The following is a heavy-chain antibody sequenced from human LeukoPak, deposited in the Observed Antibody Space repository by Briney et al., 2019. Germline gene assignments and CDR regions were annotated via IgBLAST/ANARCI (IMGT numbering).Heavy chain of an antibody. Sequence: GGSLRLSCAASGFTFSSYGMHWVRQAPGKGLEWVAFIRYDGSNKYYADSVKGRFTISRDNSKNTLYLQINSLRAEDTAVYYCAIYSIAEYYYYYYMDVWGKGTTVTVSS. J-gene: IGHJ6*03. CDR2: IRYDGSNK. CDR1: GFTFSSYG. D-gene: IGHD4-11*01. V-gene: IGHV3-30*02. CDR3: AIYSIAEYYYYYYMDV.